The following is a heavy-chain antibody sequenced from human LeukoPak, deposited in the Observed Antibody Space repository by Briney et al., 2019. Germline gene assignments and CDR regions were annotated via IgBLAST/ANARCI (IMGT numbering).Heavy chain of an antibody. D-gene: IGHD1-1*01. Sequence: ASVKLSFTASGSTFTLYYMHWVRQAPGQGLEGMGWINLNNGGTNYAQKFQVRVTMTRKTYISTAHMELSRLRSDDTAVYYCAREAGTMDYWGQGTLVTVSS. CDR2: INLNNGGT. CDR3: AREAGTMDY. J-gene: IGHJ4*02. CDR1: GSTFTLYY. V-gene: IGHV1-2*02.